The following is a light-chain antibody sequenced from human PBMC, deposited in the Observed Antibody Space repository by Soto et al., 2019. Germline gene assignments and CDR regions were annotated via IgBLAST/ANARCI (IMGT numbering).Light chain of an antibody. Sequence: DIQMTQSPSTLSASVGDRVTITCRASQNINDWLAWYQQKPGKAPRLLIYKASTLESGVPSRFSGSGFGTEFTLTIGSLQPDDFVTYYCQQYNTYSFTFGPGAKVDIK. V-gene: IGKV1-5*03. J-gene: IGKJ3*01. CDR1: QNINDW. CDR3: QQYNTYSFT. CDR2: KAS.